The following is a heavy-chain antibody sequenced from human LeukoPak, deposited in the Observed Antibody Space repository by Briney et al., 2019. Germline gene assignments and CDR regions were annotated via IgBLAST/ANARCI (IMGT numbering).Heavy chain of an antibody. J-gene: IGHJ1*01. CDR2: ITPNADRT. Sequence: GGSLRLSCAASGFTFGSYGMSWVRQAPGKGLEWVSFITPNADRTSYADSVEGRFTISRDNPRNTLYMQMNSLRDEDTALYYCAIMHGYYDGSGYWVQWGQGTLVTVFS. CDR1: GFTFGSYG. CDR3: AIMHGYYDGSGYWVQ. D-gene: IGHD3-22*01. V-gene: IGHV3-23*01.